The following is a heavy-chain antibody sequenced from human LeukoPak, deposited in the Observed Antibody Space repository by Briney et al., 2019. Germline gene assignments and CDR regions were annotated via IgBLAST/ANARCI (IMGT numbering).Heavy chain of an antibody. CDR3: ARKGYCSSTSCYKLGY. CDR1: GGTFSSYA. CDR2: INTNTGNP. J-gene: IGHJ4*02. V-gene: IGHV7-4-1*02. D-gene: IGHD2-2*02. Sequence: ASVKVSCKASGGTFSSYAISWVRQAPGQGLEWMGWINTNTGNPTYAQGFTGRFVFSLDTSVSTAYLQISSLKAEDTAVYYCARKGYCSSTSCYKLGYWGQGTLVTVSS.